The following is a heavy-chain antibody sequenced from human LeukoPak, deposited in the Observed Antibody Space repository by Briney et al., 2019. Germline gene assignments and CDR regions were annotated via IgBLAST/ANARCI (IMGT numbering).Heavy chain of an antibody. CDR2: ISGSSSYI. V-gene: IGHV3-21*04. CDR3: AKASRFGYSYGPREYFYYMDV. J-gene: IGHJ6*03. CDR1: GFTFSGYD. D-gene: IGHD5-18*01. Sequence: PGGSLRLSCAASGFTFSGYDMNWVRQAPGKGLEWVSSISGSSSYIYYADSVKGRFTISRDNSKNTLYLQMNTLRAEDTAVYYCAKASRFGYSYGPREYFYYMDVWGKGTTVTISS.